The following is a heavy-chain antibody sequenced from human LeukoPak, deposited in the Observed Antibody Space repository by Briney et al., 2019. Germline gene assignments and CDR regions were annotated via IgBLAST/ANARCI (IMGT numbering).Heavy chain of an antibody. CDR1: GFTFDDYA. V-gene: IGHV3-9*01. J-gene: IGHJ4*02. Sequence: AGGSLRLSCAASGFTFDDYAMHWVRQAPGKGLEWVSGISWNSGSIGYADSVKGRFTISRDNAKNSLYLQMNSLRAEDTALYYCAKLTAAAGSDYWGQGTLVTDSS. D-gene: IGHD6-13*01. CDR3: AKLTAAAGSDY. CDR2: ISWNSGSI.